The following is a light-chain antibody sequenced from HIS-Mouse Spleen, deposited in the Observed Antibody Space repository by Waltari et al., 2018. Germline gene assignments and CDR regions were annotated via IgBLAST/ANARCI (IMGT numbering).Light chain of an antibody. CDR3: CSYAGSSTFVV. V-gene: IGLV2-23*01. CDR2: ECS. Sequence: QSALTQPASVSGSPGQSITISCTGTSSDVGSYNLVSWYQQHPGKAPKLMIYECSKRPSGVSNRFSGSKSGNTASLTISGLQAEDEADYYCCSYAGSSTFVVFGGGTKLTVL. J-gene: IGLJ2*01. CDR1: SSDVGSYNL.